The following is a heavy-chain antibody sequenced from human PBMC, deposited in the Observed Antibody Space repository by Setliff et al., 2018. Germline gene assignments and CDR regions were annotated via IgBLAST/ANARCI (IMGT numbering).Heavy chain of an antibody. V-gene: IGHV4-34*01. D-gene: IGHD6-19*01. CDR1: GGSFSTYY. Sequence: PSETLSLTCAVYGGSFSTYYWIWIRQPPGKGLEWIGEINHSGSTNYNPSLESRVTISVDTSKNQFSLKLSSVTAADTAVYYCARGRKLLAVTGLRGYYYYYGMDVWGQGTTVTVSS. J-gene: IGHJ6*02. CDR2: INHSGST. CDR3: ARGRKLLAVTGLRGYYYYYGMDV.